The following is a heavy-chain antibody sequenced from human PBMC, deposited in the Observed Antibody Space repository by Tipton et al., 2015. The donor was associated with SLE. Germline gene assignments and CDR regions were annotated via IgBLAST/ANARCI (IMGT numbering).Heavy chain of an antibody. Sequence: SLRLSCAASGFIFSMHTMTWVRQAPGKGLEWISGITRDGVTTWSADSVKGRFTISRDNSKNTLYLQMNGLGAEDTAIYYCARDAYGDSTVLLDYWGQGTLVTVAS. CDR2: ITRDGVTT. J-gene: IGHJ4*02. V-gene: IGHV3-23*01. CDR1: GFIFSMHT. CDR3: ARDAYGDSTVLLDY. D-gene: IGHD4-17*01.